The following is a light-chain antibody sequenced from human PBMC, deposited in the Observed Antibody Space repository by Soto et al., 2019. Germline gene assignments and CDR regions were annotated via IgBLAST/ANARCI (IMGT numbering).Light chain of an antibody. J-gene: IGKJ4*01. V-gene: IGKV3-15*01. CDR2: FAS. Sequence: EIVMTQSPATLSLSPGEKATLSCRASQSVSNNLAWYQQKPGQAPRLLIYFASTRATGIPARFSGSGSGTEFTLTISSLHSEDSATYYCQHYNKWPLTFGGGTKVETK. CDR3: QHYNKWPLT. CDR1: QSVSNN.